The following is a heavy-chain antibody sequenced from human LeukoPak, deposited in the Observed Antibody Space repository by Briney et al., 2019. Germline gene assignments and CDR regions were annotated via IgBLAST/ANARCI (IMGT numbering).Heavy chain of an antibody. CDR3: ARDAGYDLNGYYGMDV. CDR1: GGSISSYY. J-gene: IGHJ6*02. V-gene: IGHV4-59*01. D-gene: IGHD3-3*01. Sequence: SETLSLTCTVSGGSISSYYWSWIRQPPGKGLEWIGYIYYSGSTNYNPSLKSRVTILVDTSKNQFSLKLSSVTAADTAVYYCARDAGYDLNGYYGMDVWGQGTTVTVSS. CDR2: IYYSGST.